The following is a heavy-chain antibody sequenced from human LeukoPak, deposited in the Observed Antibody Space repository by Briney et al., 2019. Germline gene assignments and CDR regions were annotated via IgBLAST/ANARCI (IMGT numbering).Heavy chain of an antibody. J-gene: IGHJ6*02. Sequence: SETLSLTCAVYGGSITGYYWSWIRQTPGRGLEWVGEIHYTGATSYNPSLKSRATISTDTSKNQFSLRLSSVTAADTAVYYCARGPATYGGYYYYYGMDVWGQGTTVTVSS. CDR3: ARGPATYGGYYYYYGMDV. CDR2: IHYTGAT. D-gene: IGHD4-23*01. V-gene: IGHV4-34*01. CDR1: GGSITGYY.